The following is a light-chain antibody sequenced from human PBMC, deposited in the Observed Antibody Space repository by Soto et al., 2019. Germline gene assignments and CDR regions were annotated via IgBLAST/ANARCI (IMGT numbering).Light chain of an antibody. V-gene: IGKV3-20*01. CDR2: GAS. J-gene: IGKJ1*01. CDR3: QHYGDSPWP. Sequence: EIVLTQSPGPLSLSPGERATLSCTASQSVSHNYLAWYQQKPGQAPRLLIYGASTRAPGIPDRFSGSGSATDFTLTISRLEPEDFAVYYCQHYGDSPWPFGQGTKVELK. CDR1: QSVSHNY.